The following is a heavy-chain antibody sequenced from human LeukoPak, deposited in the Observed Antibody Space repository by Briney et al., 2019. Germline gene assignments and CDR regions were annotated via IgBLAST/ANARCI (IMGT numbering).Heavy chain of an antibody. J-gene: IGHJ4*02. V-gene: IGHV1-69*13. Sequence: ASVKVSCKASGGTFSSYAISWVRQAPGQGLEWMGGIIPIFGTANYAQKFQGRVTITADESTSTAYMELGSLRSEDTAVYYCARVYDILTGYYPFDYWGQGTLVTVSS. CDR3: ARVYDILTGYYPFDY. CDR1: GGTFSSYA. CDR2: IIPIFGTA. D-gene: IGHD3-9*01.